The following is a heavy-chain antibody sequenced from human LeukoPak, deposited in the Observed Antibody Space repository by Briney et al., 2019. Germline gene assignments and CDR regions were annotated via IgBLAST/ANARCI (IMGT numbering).Heavy chain of an antibody. Sequence: KPSETLSLTCTVSGYSISSGYYWGWIRQPPGKGLEWIGSIYHSGSTYYNPSLKSRVTISVDTSKNQFSLKLSSVTAADTAVYYCARDYYYGSGSPGPDYWGQGTLVTVSS. V-gene: IGHV4-38-2*02. CDR1: GYSISSGYY. J-gene: IGHJ4*02. CDR3: ARDYYYGSGSPGPDY. D-gene: IGHD3-10*01. CDR2: IYHSGST.